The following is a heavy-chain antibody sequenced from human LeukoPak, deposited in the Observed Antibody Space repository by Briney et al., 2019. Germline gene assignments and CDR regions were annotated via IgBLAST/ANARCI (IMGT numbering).Heavy chain of an antibody. CDR2: MNPNSGNT. CDR1: GYTFTSYD. Sequence: GASVKVSCKASGYTFTSYDINWVRQAPGQGLGWMGWMNPNSGNTGYAEKFQGRVTMTRNTSISTAYMELSSLRSEDTAVYYCARASSTPQWLVRYYYYGMDVWGQGTTVTVSS. D-gene: IGHD6-19*01. V-gene: IGHV1-8*01. J-gene: IGHJ6*02. CDR3: ARASSTPQWLVRYYYYGMDV.